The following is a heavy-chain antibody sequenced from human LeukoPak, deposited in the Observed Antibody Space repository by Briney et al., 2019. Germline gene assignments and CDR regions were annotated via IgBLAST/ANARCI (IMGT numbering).Heavy chain of an antibody. D-gene: IGHD3-9*01. CDR1: GFTFSSYA. Sequence: GGSLRLSCAASGFTFSSYAMHWVRQAPGKGLEWVAVISYDGSNKYYADSVKGRFTISRDNSKNTLYLQMNSLRAEDTAVYYCARERYDILTGHSAYYFDYWGQGTLVTVSS. J-gene: IGHJ4*02. V-gene: IGHV3-30*04. CDR2: ISYDGSNK. CDR3: ARERYDILTGHSAYYFDY.